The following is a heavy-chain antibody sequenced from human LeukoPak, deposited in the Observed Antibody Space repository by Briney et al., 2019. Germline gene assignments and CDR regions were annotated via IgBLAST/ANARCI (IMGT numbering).Heavy chain of an antibody. V-gene: IGHV1-2*02. CDR2: INSNSGDP. Sequence: ASVKVSCKASGYTFTAYYLHWVRQAPGQGLEWMGWINSNSGDPNYAQNFQGRVTMTRDTSISTAYMELSSLRSDDKAVYYCARGGDGNRRDFDYWGQGILVTVSS. D-gene: IGHD5-24*01. CDR1: GYTFTAYY. CDR3: ARGGDGNRRDFDY. J-gene: IGHJ4*02.